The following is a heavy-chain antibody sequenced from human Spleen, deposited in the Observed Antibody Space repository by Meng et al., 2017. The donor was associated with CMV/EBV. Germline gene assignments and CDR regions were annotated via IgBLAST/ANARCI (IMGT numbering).Heavy chain of an antibody. D-gene: IGHD2-8*01. CDR3: AKEYCTNGVCYKGAFDI. CDR1: GFTFNTYA. V-gene: IGHV3-23*03. CDR2: IYGAGTST. Sequence: GESLKISCAASGFTFNTYAMSWVRQAPGKGLEWVSIIYGAGTSTFYGNSVKGRLTISRDNAKNTLYLQMNSLRAEDTALYYCAKEYCTNGVCYKGAFDIWGQGTMVTVSS. J-gene: IGHJ3*02.